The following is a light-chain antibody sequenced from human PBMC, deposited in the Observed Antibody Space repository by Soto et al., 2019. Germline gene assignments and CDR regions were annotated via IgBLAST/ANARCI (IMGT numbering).Light chain of an antibody. V-gene: IGKV3-15*01. CDR3: QQRET. J-gene: IGKJ1*01. CDR1: QSVSSD. CDR2: GAS. Sequence: EIGITESPTTLSVSPGEKATLSCRASQSVSSDLAWYHQKPGQAPGLLIYGASTRATGIPARFSGSVSGTDFTLTISRLEPEDFAVYYCQQRETFGQGTKVDI.